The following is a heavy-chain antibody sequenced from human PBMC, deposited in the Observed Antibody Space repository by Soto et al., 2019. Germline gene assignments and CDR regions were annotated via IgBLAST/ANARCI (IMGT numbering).Heavy chain of an antibody. CDR2: SSSSSNYI. Sequence: GGSLRLSCAVSGFTFSSYSMNWVRQAPGKGLEWVSFSSSSSNYIYYADSVKGRFTISRDNAKNSLYLQMNTLGADDTAVYYCARDGHSSGWNPDAFDIWGQGTMVTVSS. V-gene: IGHV3-21*01. CDR3: ARDGHSSGWNPDAFDI. CDR1: GFTFSSYS. D-gene: IGHD6-19*01. J-gene: IGHJ3*02.